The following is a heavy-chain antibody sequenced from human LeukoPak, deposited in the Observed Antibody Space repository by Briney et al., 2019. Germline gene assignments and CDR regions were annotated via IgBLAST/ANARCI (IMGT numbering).Heavy chain of an antibody. Sequence: GGSLRLSCAASGFTFSSHAMSWVRQAPGKGLEWVSAVSGPGASTYYADPVKGRFTISRDNSKNTLYLQMNSLRAEDTAIYYCAKGKYYENTGSFDYWGQGTLVTVSS. CDR3: AKGKYYENTGSFDY. J-gene: IGHJ4*02. V-gene: IGHV3-23*01. CDR1: GFTFSSHA. D-gene: IGHD3-22*01. CDR2: VSGPGAST.